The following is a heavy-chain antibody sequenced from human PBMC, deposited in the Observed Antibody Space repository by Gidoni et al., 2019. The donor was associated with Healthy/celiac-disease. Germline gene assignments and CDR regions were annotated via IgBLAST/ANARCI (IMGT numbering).Heavy chain of an antibody. CDR2: ISGSGGST. V-gene: IGHV3-23*01. CDR3: AKGLGAVAGADYGMDV. Sequence: EVQLLESGGGLVQPGGSLRLSCAASGFTFSSYAMSWVRQAPGKGLEWVSAISGSGGSTYYADSVKGRFTISRDNSKNTLYLQMNSLRAEDTAVYYCAKGLGAVAGADYGMDVWGQGTTVTVSS. D-gene: IGHD6-19*01. J-gene: IGHJ6*02. CDR1: GFTFSSYA.